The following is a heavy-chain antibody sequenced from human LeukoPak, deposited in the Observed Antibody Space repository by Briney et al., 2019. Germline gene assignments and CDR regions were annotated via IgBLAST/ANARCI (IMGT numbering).Heavy chain of an antibody. V-gene: IGHV3-9*01. Sequence: GGSLRLSCAASGFTFDDYAMHWVRQAPGKGLEWVSGISWNSGSIGYADSVKGRFTISRDNAKNSLYLQMNSLRAEDTALYYCAKGGSRFLEWLLSGNWFDPWGQGTLVTVSS. D-gene: IGHD3-3*01. CDR3: AKGGSRFLEWLLSGNWFDP. CDR2: ISWNSGSI. CDR1: GFTFDDYA. J-gene: IGHJ5*02.